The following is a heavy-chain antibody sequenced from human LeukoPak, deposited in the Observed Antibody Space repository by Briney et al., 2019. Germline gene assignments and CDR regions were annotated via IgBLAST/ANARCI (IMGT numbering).Heavy chain of an antibody. CDR3: AKDRGYSYGYANRFDP. D-gene: IGHD5-18*01. Sequence: PGGSLRLSCAASGFTFSNYAMNWVRQAPGKGLEWVSAISGSGGSTNYADSVKGRFTISRDNSKNTLYLQMNSLRVEDTAVYYCAKDRGYSYGYANRFDPWGQGTLVTVSS. V-gene: IGHV3-23*01. CDR1: GFTFSNYA. CDR2: ISGSGGST. J-gene: IGHJ5*02.